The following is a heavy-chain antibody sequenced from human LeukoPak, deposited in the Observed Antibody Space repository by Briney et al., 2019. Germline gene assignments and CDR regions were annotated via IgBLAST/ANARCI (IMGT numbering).Heavy chain of an antibody. V-gene: IGHV1-2*02. CDR1: GYIFTGYY. J-gene: IGHJ6*03. CDR2: INPNSVDT. D-gene: IGHD2-21*02. Sequence: ASVTVSCKASGYIFTGYYIHWVRQAPRHGLEWMGWINPNSVDTKYAQKFQGRVTMTRDTSNNTVYMDLTRLIFDDTAMYYCARDGVFRFEVGDVYYYYMDVWGKGTTVIISS. CDR3: ARDGVFRFEVGDVYYYYMDV.